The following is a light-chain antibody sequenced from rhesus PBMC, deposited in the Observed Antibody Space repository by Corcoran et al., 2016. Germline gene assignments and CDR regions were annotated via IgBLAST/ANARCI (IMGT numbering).Light chain of an antibody. CDR3: QQYNSAPRT. CDR2: KAS. Sequence: DIQMTQSPSSLSASVGDKVTITCQASKSISSWLAWSQQKPGKDPKPLIYKASSLESGVPSRFSGSGSGTDFTCTISSLQPEDFATYYGQQYNSAPRTFGQGTKVEIK. CDR1: KSISSW. V-gene: IGKV1-16*01. J-gene: IGKJ1*01.